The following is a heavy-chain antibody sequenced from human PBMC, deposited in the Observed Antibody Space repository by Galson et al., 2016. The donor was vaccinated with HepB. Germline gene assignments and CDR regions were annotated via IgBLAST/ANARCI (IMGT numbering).Heavy chain of an antibody. J-gene: IGHJ3*01. CDR3: AKWNFAADL. CDR1: GLTFSTYW. D-gene: IGHD1-7*01. V-gene: IGHV3-7*01. Sequence: SLRLSCAASGLTFSTYWMNWVCQAPGKGLEWVANLNQDGSLKYYADSVRGRFTISRDNAKESVYLQMNSLRAEDTAVYYCAKWNFAADLWGQGTVVTVSS. CDR2: LNQDGSLK.